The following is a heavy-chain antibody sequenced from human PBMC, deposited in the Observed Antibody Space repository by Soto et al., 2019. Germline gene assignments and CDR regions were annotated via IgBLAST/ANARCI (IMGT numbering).Heavy chain of an antibody. CDR2: MSHTGGT. CDR1: GGSVSSSGNYY. J-gene: IGHJ3*02. Sequence: QVQLQQWGAGLLKPSETLSLTCAVYGGSVSSSGNYYWSWIRQPPGKGLEWIGEMSHTGGTHFNPSLKSRVTISVDTYKNQFSLKMSSVTAADTALYYCARVDRGTATTVVDGFDIWGPGTMVTVSS. D-gene: IGHD1-1*01. CDR3: ARVDRGTATTVVDGFDI. V-gene: IGHV4-34*01.